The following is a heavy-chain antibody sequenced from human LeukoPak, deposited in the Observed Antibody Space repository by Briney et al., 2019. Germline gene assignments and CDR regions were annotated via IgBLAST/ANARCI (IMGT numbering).Heavy chain of an antibody. CDR1: GFTFSDSY. CDR2: ISSSGFTI. J-gene: IGHJ4*02. Sequence: GGSLRLSCAASGFTFSDSYMTWIRQAPGKGLEWISYISSSGFTIYYTDSVKGRFTISRDNARNSLHLQMHSLRAEDTAVYYCARGSGGGAAIDFWGQGTLVTVSS. CDR3: ARGSGGGAAIDF. D-gene: IGHD2-21*01. V-gene: IGHV3-11*01.